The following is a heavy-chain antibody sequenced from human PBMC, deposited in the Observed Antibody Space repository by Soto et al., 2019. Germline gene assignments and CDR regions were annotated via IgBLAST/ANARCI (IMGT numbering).Heavy chain of an antibody. V-gene: IGHV3-13*05. CDR3: ARTDRDFYGLDV. CDR2: ISAAGDP. J-gene: IGHJ6*02. Sequence: EVQLVESGGGLVQPGGSLRLSCEASGFTFRNYDMHWVRQGTGKGLEWVSGISAAGDPDYADSVESRFTISRENAQNSFFLQMNSLRVVDTAVYYCARTDRDFYGLDVWGQGTTVIVSS. CDR1: GFTFRNYD.